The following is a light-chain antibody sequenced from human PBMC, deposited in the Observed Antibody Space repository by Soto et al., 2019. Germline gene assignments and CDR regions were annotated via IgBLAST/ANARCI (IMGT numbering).Light chain of an antibody. CDR1: QSVRSY. V-gene: IGKV3-20*01. Sequence: EIVLTESPATLSFSRGERATLSCGASQSVRSYLAWYQQKPGQAPRLLIYGASSRATGIPDRFSGSGSGTDFSLTIRGLKPEDFAVYYCQQYRMSPNTFGQGTRLEIK. CDR2: GAS. J-gene: IGKJ5*01. CDR3: QQYRMSPNT.